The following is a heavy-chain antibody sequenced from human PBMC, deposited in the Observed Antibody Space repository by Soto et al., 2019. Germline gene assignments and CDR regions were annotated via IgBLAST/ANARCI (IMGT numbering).Heavy chain of an antibody. V-gene: IGHV4-39*01. CDR1: GGSISTNGDF. CDR3: ARATSSNWFDP. Sequence: QLQVQESGPGLVKPSETLSLTCTVSGGSISTNGDFWAWIRQPPGKGLEWIGTIYYGGSAYYNPSLKSRVTMSVATSKNQFSLKLNSVIAADTALYYCARATSSNWFDPWGQGTLVTVSS. D-gene: IGHD6-6*01. J-gene: IGHJ5*02. CDR2: IYYGGSA.